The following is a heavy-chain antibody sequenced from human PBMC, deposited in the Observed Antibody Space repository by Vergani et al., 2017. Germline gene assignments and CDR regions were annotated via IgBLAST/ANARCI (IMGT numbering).Heavy chain of an antibody. J-gene: IGHJ4*02. CDR3: ARDQRSTYYYDSSGYYTY. Sequence: QVQLVQSGAEVKKPGASVKVSCKASGYTFTSYDINWVRQATGQGLEWMGWMNPNSGNTGYAQKFQGRVTITRDTSISTAYMELSRLRSDDTAVYYCARDQRSTYYYDSSGYYTYWGQGTLVTVSS. V-gene: IGHV1-8*03. CDR2: MNPNSGNT. D-gene: IGHD3-22*01. CDR1: GYTFTSYD.